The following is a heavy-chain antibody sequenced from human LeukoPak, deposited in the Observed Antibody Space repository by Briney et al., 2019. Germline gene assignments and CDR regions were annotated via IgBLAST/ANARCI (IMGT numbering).Heavy chain of an antibody. D-gene: IGHD6-19*01. Sequence: PSETLSLTCTVSGGSISSYYWSWIRQPAGKGLEWIGRIYTSGSTNYNPSLKSRVTMSVDTSKNQFSLKLSSVTAADTAVYYCARSLSSGWYEGYYFDYWGRGTLVTVSS. CDR1: GGSISSYY. CDR3: ARSLSSGWYEGYYFDY. CDR2: IYTSGST. J-gene: IGHJ4*02. V-gene: IGHV4-4*07.